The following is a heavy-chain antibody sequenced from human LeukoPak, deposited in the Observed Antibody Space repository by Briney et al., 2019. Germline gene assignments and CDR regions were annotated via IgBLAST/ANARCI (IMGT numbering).Heavy chain of an antibody. CDR1: GGSISSSSYY. D-gene: IGHD4-23*01. V-gene: IGHV4-39*07. Sequence: SETLSLTCTVSGGSISSSSYYWGWVRQPPGKGLEWIGSIYYSGSTYYNPSLKSRVTISVDTSKNQFSLKLNSVTAADTAVYYCAVSTVGAPVPQPFDIWGQGTLVTVSS. CDR3: AVSTVGAPVPQPFDI. CDR2: IYYSGST. J-gene: IGHJ3*02.